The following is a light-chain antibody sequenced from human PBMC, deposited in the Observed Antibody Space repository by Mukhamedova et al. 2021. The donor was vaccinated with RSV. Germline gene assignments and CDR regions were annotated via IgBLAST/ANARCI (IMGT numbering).Light chain of an antibody. CDR1: QSVLYSSNNRNY. Sequence: INCKSSQSVLYSSNNRNYLAWYQQKPGQPPKLLIYWASTRESGVPDRFSGSGSGTDFTLTISSLQAEDVAVYYCQQYYSTPPKFGG. V-gene: IGKV4-1*01. J-gene: IGKJ4*02. CDR2: WAS. CDR3: QQYYSTPPK.